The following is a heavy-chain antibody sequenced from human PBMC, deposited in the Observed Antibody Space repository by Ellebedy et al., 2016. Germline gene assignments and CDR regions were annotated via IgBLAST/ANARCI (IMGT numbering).Heavy chain of an antibody. V-gene: IGHV3-23*01. CDR2: LSGSDPKT. J-gene: IGHJ2*01. D-gene: IGHD2-21*01. Sequence: GGSLRLXCAASGFTFKTYAMSWVRQAPGEGLEWVPTLSGSDPKTYYADSVQGRFTISRDNSKSTLYLQMNSLRAEDTAVYYCAKHETDGDYYFDLWGRGTLVTVSS. CDR3: AKHETDGDYYFDL. CDR1: GFTFKTYA.